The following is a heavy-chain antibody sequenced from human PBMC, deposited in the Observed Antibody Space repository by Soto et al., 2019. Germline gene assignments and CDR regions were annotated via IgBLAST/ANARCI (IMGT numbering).Heavy chain of an antibody. CDR3: ARDRTAMNTFDY. D-gene: IGHD5-18*01. CDR1: GFSGSSNY. CDR2: IYSGGST. J-gene: IGHJ4*02. Sequence: GGSPRISSADYGFSGSSNYMSWVRQAPGKGLEWVSVIYSGGSTYYADSVKGRFTISRDNSKNTLYLQMKSLRAEDTAVYYCARDRTAMNTFDYWGQG. V-gene: IGHV3-66*01.